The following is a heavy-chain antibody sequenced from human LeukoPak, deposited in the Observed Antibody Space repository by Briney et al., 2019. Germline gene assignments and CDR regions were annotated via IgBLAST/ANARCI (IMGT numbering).Heavy chain of an antibody. D-gene: IGHD6-6*01. CDR3: AKDRLTYSSSSESDY. V-gene: IGHV3-23*01. Sequence: GGSLRLSCAASGFTFSSYAMHWVRQAPGKGLEWVSAISGSGGSTYYADSVKGRFTISRDNSKNTLYLQMNSLRAEDTAVYYCAKDRLTYSSSSESDYWGQGTLVTVSS. J-gene: IGHJ4*02. CDR2: ISGSGGST. CDR1: GFTFSSYA.